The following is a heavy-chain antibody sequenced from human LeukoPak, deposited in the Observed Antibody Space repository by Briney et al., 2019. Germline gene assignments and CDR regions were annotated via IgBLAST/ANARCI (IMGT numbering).Heavy chain of an antibody. CDR2: INPSGGST. Sequence: ASVKVSCKASGYTFTSYYMHWVRQAPGQGLEWMGIINPSGGSTSYAQKFQGRVTMTRDMSTSTVYMELSSLRSEDTAVYYCARDLTRSYDRQNWFDPWGQGTLVTVSS. CDR1: GYTFTSYY. V-gene: IGHV1-46*01. J-gene: IGHJ5*02. CDR3: ARDLTRSYDRQNWFDP. D-gene: IGHD3-16*01.